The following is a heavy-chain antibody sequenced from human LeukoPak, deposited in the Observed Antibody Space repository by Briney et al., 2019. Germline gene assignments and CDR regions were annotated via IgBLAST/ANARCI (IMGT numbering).Heavy chain of an antibody. CDR3: ARHCCSGPAKRVFDI. V-gene: IGHV4-39*01. CDR2: ISYSGNT. Sequence: SETLSLTCTVSGGSIISSDYHWGWVRQPPGKGLEWIGTISYSGNTDYNPSLRSRVTIPVDTSNNQFSLRLGSVTAADTAVYHCARHCCSGPAKRVFDIWGQGTMVTVSS. D-gene: IGHD2-15*01. CDR1: GGSIISSDYH. J-gene: IGHJ3*02.